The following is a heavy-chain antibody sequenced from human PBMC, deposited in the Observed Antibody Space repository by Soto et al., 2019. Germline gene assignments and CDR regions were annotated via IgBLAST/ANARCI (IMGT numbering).Heavy chain of an antibody. Sequence: SETLSLTCTVSGGSISSYYWSWIRQPPGKGLEWIGYIYYSGSTNYNPSLKSRVTISVDTSKNQFSLKLSSVTAADTAVYYCARQRGSSWYSRPFDYWGQGTLVTVSS. CDR1: GGSISSYY. D-gene: IGHD6-13*01. V-gene: IGHV4-59*08. CDR2: IYYSGST. J-gene: IGHJ4*02. CDR3: ARQRGSSWYSRPFDY.